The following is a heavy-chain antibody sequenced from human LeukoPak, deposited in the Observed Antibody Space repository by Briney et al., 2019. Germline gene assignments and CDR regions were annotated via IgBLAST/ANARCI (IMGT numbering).Heavy chain of an antibody. CDR2: IYYSGST. CDR1: GGSISSYY. V-gene: IGHV4-59*12. J-gene: IGHJ4*02. D-gene: IGHD7-27*01. Sequence: SETLFLTCTVSGGSISSYYWSWIRQPPGKGLEWIGYIYYSGSTYYNPSLKSRVTISVDTSKNQFSLKLSSVTAADTAVYYCARDRTGILDYWGQGTLVTVSS. CDR3: ARDRTGILDY.